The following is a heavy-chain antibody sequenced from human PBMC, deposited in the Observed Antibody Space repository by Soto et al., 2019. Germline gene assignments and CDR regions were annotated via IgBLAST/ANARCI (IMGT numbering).Heavy chain of an antibody. J-gene: IGHJ4*02. D-gene: IGHD2-2*01. CDR3: ASVPTRIVVVPAATY. Sequence: GGSLRLSCAASGFTFSSYWMSWVRQAPGKGLEWVANIKQDGSEKYYVDSVKGRFTISRDNAKNSLYLQMNSLRAEDTAVYYCASVPTRIVVVPAATYWGQGTLVTVSS. CDR1: GFTFSSYW. V-gene: IGHV3-7*01. CDR2: IKQDGSEK.